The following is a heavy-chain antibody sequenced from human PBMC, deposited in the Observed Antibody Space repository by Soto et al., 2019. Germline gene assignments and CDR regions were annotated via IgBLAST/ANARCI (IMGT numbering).Heavy chain of an antibody. D-gene: IGHD1-26*01. J-gene: IGHJ4*02. CDR1: GYTFTSYA. CDR2: INAGNGNT. V-gene: IGHV1-3*01. Sequence: ASVKVSCKTSGYTFTSYAMHWVRQAPGQRLEWMGWINAGNGNTKYSQKFQGRVTITRDTSASTAYMELSSLRSEDTAVYYCARSSGSSDFDYWGQGTLVTVSS. CDR3: ARSSGSSDFDY.